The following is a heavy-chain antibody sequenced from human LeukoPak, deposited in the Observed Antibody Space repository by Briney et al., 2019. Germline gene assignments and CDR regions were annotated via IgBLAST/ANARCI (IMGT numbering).Heavy chain of an antibody. J-gene: IGHJ4*02. Sequence: ASVKVYCKASGYTFSSYAMHWVRQAPGQRLEWMGWINAGNGNTKYSQKFQGRVTITRDTSASTAYMELSSLRSEDTAVYYCARGYCSSTSCYAIDYWGQGTLVTVSS. CDR2: INAGNGNT. V-gene: IGHV1-3*01. CDR1: GYTFSSYA. CDR3: ARGYCSSTSCYAIDY. D-gene: IGHD2-2*01.